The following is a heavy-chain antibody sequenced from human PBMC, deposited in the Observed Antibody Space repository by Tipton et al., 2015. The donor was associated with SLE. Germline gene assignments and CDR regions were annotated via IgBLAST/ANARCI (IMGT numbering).Heavy chain of an antibody. J-gene: IGHJ4*02. CDR2: ITSEGSGA. Sequence: SLRLSCAASGFTFSKYWMHWVRQAPGKGLVWVPRITSEGSGADYADSVKGRFTISRDNAKNTLYLQMNSLRAEDTAVYYCAREGNYYDSSGLFDYWGQGTLVTVSS. CDR1: GFTFSKYW. D-gene: IGHD3-22*01. V-gene: IGHV3-74*01. CDR3: AREGNYYDSSGLFDY.